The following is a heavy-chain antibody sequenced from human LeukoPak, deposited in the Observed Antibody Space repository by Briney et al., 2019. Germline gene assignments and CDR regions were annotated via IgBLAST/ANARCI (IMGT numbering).Heavy chain of an antibody. CDR1: GGSISSGDYY. D-gene: IGHD2-2*02. CDR2: IYYGGST. CDR3: ARGYRGIVVVPAAISAFDI. J-gene: IGHJ3*02. Sequence: PLETLSLTCTVSGGSISSGDYYWSWIRQPPGKGLEWIGYIYYGGSTYYNPSLKSRVTISVDTSKNQFSLKLSSVTAADTAVYYCARGYRGIVVVPAAISAFDIWGQGTMVTVSS. V-gene: IGHV4-30-4*08.